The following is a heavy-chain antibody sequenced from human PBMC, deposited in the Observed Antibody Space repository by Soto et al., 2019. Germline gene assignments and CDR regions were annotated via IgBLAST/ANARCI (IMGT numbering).Heavy chain of an antibody. CDR1: AYTFTSYA. CDR2: INAGNGDT. CDR3: ARSLVGARGEILYHGMDV. J-gene: IGHJ6*01. D-gene: IGHD1-26*01. Sequence: QVQLVQSGTEVKKPGASVKVSCLASAYTFTSYAIHWVRQAPGQRLEWMGWINAGNGDTKYSQKFQVRVTITRDTSASTAYMELSGLTSGDTAVYYCARSLVGARGEILYHGMDVWGQGTTVTVSS. V-gene: IGHV1-3*01.